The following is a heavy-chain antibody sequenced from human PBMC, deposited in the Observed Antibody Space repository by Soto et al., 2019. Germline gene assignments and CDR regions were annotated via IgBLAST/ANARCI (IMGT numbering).Heavy chain of an antibody. D-gene: IGHD5-12*01. Sequence: ASVKVCCTTSVDIFNDYYIHCVRPAPGQWLEWMGWINPNGGVTKYAQKCRGWVTVTRDTSIRTVYMELSSLRSDDTAVYYCARESGGATATLDYYYFYMEVWGKGTTVTVSS. J-gene: IGHJ6*03. CDR1: VDIFNDYY. V-gene: IGHV1-2*04. CDR3: ARESGGATATLDYYYFYMEV. CDR2: INPNGGVT.